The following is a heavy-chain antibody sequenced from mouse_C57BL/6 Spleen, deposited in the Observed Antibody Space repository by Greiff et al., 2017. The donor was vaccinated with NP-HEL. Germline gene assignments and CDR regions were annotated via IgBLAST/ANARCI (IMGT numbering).Heavy chain of an antibody. Sequence: QVQLQQSGAELAKPGASVKLSCKASGYTFTSYWMHWVKQRPGQGLEWIGYINPSSGYTKYNQKFKDKATLTADKSSSTAYMQLSSLTYEDSAVYYCLYGSSYWYFDVWGTGTTVTVSS. D-gene: IGHD1-1*01. CDR1: GYTFTSYW. V-gene: IGHV1-7*01. J-gene: IGHJ1*03. CDR3: LYGSSYWYFDV. CDR2: INPSSGYT.